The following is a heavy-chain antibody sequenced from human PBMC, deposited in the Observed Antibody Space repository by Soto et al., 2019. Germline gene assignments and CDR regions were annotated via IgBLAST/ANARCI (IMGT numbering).Heavy chain of an antibody. D-gene: IGHD1-20*01. CDR2: INPNSGGT. V-gene: IGHV1-2*02. J-gene: IGHJ6*01. CDR1: GYTFTGYY. CDR3: ARGNNWNDIYYYYGMEV. Sequence: ASVKVSCKASGYTFTGYYMHWVRQAPGQGLEWMGWINPNSGGTNYAQKFQGRVTMTRETSISTAYMELSRLRSDDTAVYYCARGNNWNDIYYYYGMEVWGQGTTVTVSS.